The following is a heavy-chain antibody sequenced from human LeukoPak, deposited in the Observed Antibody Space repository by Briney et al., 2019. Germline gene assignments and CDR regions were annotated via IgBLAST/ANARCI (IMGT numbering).Heavy chain of an antibody. Sequence: GGSLRLSCAASGFTFSDYYMNWIRQAPGQGLEWVSYISSSGSTIYYADSVKGRFTISRDNAKNSLYLQMNSLRAEDTAVYYCARVGIAAAGVIYYFDYWGQGTLVTVSS. CDR2: ISSSGSTI. CDR3: ARVGIAAAGVIYYFDY. V-gene: IGHV3-11*04. CDR1: GFTFSDYY. D-gene: IGHD6-13*01. J-gene: IGHJ4*02.